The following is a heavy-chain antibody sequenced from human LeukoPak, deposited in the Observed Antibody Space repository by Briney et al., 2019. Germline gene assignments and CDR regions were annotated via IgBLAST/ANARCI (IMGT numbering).Heavy chain of an antibody. Sequence: GGSLRLSCAASGFTFSSYSMNWVRQAPGKGLEWVSSISISSSYIYYADSVKGRFTISRDNAKNSLYLQMNSLRAEDTAVYYCASKGRDYYMDVWGKGTTATVSS. CDR1: GFTFSSYS. J-gene: IGHJ6*03. CDR3: ASKGRDYYMDV. V-gene: IGHV3-21*01. CDR2: ISISSSYI. D-gene: IGHD3-10*01.